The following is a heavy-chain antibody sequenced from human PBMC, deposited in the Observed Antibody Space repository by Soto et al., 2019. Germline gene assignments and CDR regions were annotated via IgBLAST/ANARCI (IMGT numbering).Heavy chain of an antibody. J-gene: IGHJ5*02. D-gene: IGHD1-20*01. CDR2: IGGTGSDT. CDR1: GFTFSNYA. Sequence: ELQLLESGGALVQPGGSLRLSCAASGFTFSNYAMSWVRQAPGKGLEWVSSIGGTGSDTYYADSVRGRFTISRDNSKNSLCLQLNSLRTEDTAMYFCAKDAVPYNGKWDWFDPWGQGTLVIVSS. V-gene: IGHV3-23*01. CDR3: AKDAVPYNGKWDWFDP.